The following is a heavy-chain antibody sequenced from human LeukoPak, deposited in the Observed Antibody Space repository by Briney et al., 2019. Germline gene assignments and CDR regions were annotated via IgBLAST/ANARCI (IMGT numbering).Heavy chain of an antibody. CDR2: IDPNTGDT. D-gene: IGHD5-24*01. CDR3: ARGQADGYAFDY. V-gene: IGHV1-2*02. CDR1: GYTFAYYY. J-gene: IGHJ4*02. Sequence: GASVKVSCKASGYTFAYYYIQWVRQAPGQGLEWMGWIDPNTGDTKFAQKFQGRVTMARDSAITTVYMDLSSLRYEDTAVYYCARGQADGYAFDYWGQGTLVAVS.